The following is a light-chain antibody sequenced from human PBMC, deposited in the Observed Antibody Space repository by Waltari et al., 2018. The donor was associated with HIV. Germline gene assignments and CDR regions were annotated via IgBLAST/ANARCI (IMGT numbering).Light chain of an antibody. CDR1: TPNIETEV. CDR3: VSYDSRLDERL. Sequence: QSVLTQPPSVSGTPGQTVTISCSGSTPNIETEVLYWYQQLPGTAPKLLIYRNYKRPSGVSDRFSCSKSGASASLVISGLRSEDEAHYYCVSYDSRLDERLFGGGTKLTVL. V-gene: IGLV1-47*01. CDR2: RNY. J-gene: IGLJ3*02.